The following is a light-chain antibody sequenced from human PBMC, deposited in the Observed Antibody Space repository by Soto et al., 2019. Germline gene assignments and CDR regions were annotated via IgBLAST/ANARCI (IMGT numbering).Light chain of an antibody. CDR2: KAS. CDR1: QSISSL. CDR3: QQYNSYWT. Sequence: DIPMTQSPSTLSASVGDRVTITCRASQSISSLLACYQQKPGKAPKLLIYKASSLESGVPSRVSGSGSGTECTLTISSLQPDDFATYYCQQYNSYWTFGQGTKVEIK. V-gene: IGKV1-5*03. J-gene: IGKJ1*01.